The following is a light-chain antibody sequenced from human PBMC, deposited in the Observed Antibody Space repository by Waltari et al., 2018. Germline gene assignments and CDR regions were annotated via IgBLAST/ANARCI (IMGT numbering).Light chain of an antibody. V-gene: IGLV2-14*01. CDR2: DVS. J-gene: IGLJ3*02. CDR1: SSDVGGYNY. Sequence: QSALTQPASVSGSPGQSITISCTGTSSDVGGYNYVSWYQQHPGKAPKIMIYDVSKRPSGVSNLFSGSKSGNTASLTISGLPAEDEADYYCSSYTSSSTWVFGGGTKLTVL. CDR3: SSYTSSSTWV.